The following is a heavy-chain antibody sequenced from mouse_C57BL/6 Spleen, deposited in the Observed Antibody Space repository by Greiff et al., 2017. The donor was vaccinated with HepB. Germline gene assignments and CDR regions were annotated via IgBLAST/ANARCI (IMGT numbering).Heavy chain of an antibody. D-gene: IGHD2-1*01. CDR1: GFTFSDYG. V-gene: IGHV5-17*01. CDR3: ASHYGNYDYYAMDY. J-gene: IGHJ4*01. Sequence: EVKLVESGGGLVKPGGSLKLSCAASGFTFSDYGMHWVRQAPEKGLEWVAYISSGSSTIYYADTVKGRFTISRDNAKNTLFLQMTSLRSEDTAMYYCASHYGNYDYYAMDYWGQGTSVTVSS. CDR2: ISSGSSTI.